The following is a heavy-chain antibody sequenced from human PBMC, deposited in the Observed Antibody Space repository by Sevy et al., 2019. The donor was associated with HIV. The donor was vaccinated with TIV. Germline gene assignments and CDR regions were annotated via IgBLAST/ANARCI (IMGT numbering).Heavy chain of an antibody. Sequence: GGSLRLSCAASAFNFSIYGMHWVRQAPDKGLEWVALIWYDGSNKYYADSVKGRFTISRDNSKSTLYLQMNSLRAEDTAVYYCARGGGNGWYYFDYWGQETLVTVSS. CDR1: AFNFSIYG. V-gene: IGHV3-33*01. D-gene: IGHD6-19*01. CDR3: ARGGGNGWYYFDY. J-gene: IGHJ4*02. CDR2: IWYDGSNK.